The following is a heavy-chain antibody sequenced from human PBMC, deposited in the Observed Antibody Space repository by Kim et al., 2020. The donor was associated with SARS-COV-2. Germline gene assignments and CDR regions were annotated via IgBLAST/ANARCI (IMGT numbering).Heavy chain of an antibody. CDR3: ARASGYSGYDVLDY. D-gene: IGHD5-12*01. CDR2: IYYSGST. J-gene: IGHJ4*02. Sequence: SETLSLTCTVSVGSISSYYWSWIRQPPGKGLEWIGYIYYSGSTNYNPSLKSRVTISVDTSKNQFSLKLSSVTAADTSVYYCARASGYSGYDVLDYWGQGT. CDR1: VGSISSYY. V-gene: IGHV4-59*01.